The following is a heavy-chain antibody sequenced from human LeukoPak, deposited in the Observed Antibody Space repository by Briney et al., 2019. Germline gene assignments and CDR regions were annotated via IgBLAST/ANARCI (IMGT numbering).Heavy chain of an antibody. CDR1: GGSISSYY. D-gene: IGHD6-19*01. CDR2: IYTSGST. J-gene: IGHJ4*02. V-gene: IGHV4-4*07. CDR3: ARDQQWLAHFDY. Sequence: SEALSLTCTVSGGSISSYYWSWIRQPAGKGLEWIGRIYTSGSTNYNPSLKSRVTMSVDTSKNQFSLKLSSVTAADTAVYYCARDQQWLAHFDYWGQGTLVTVSS.